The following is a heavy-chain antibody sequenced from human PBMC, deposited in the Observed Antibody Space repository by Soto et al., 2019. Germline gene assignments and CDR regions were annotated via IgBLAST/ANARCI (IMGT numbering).Heavy chain of an antibody. V-gene: IGHV1-46*01. CDR2: INPSGGST. Sequence: ASVKVSCKASGYTFTSYYMHWVRQAPGQGLEWMGIINPSGGSTSCAQKFQGRVTMTRDTSTSTVYMELSSLRSEDTAVYYCASTNVAVAGTFDYWGQGTLVTVSS. D-gene: IGHD6-19*01. CDR1: GYTFTSYY. CDR3: ASTNVAVAGTFDY. J-gene: IGHJ4*02.